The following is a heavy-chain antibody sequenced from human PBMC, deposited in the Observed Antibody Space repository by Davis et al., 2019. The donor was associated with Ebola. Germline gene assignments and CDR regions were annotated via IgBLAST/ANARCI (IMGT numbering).Heavy chain of an antibody. Sequence: GESLKISCAASGFTFSSYAMSWVRQAPGKGLEWVSAISGSGGSTYYADSVKGRFTISRDNARNSLYLQMNSLRAEDTAVYYCAKDQRVSVWGQGTLVTVSS. CDR1: GFTFSSYA. V-gene: IGHV3-23*01. CDR2: ISGSGGST. J-gene: IGHJ4*02. D-gene: IGHD1-1*01. CDR3: AKDQRVSV.